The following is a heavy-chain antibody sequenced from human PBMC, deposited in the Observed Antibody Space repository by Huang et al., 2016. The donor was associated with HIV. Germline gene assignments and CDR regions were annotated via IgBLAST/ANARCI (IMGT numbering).Heavy chain of an antibody. CDR2: LDPEEGET. J-gene: IGHJ4*02. V-gene: IGHV1-24*01. CDR3: AIDRLVGATTGFDY. CDR1: GYTLTELS. D-gene: IGHD1-26*01. Sequence: QVQLVQSGAEVKKPGASVKVSCKVSGYTLTELSMHWVRQAPGKGLEWMEGLDPEEGETIYAQKFQGRVTMTEETSTDTAYMELSSLRSEDTAVYYCAIDRLVGATTGFDYWGQGTLVTVSS.